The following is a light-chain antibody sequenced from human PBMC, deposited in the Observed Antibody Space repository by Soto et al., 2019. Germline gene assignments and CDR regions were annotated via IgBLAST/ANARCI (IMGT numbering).Light chain of an antibody. V-gene: IGKV1-9*01. CDR1: QGISSY. Sequence: DIQLTQSPSFLSASVGDRVTITCRASQGISSYLAWYQQKPGEAPKLLIYAASTLQSGVPSRFSGSGSGTEFTLTISSLQPEDFATYYCQQLNSYPYTVGPGTKVDI. CDR2: AAS. J-gene: IGKJ3*01. CDR3: QQLNSYPYT.